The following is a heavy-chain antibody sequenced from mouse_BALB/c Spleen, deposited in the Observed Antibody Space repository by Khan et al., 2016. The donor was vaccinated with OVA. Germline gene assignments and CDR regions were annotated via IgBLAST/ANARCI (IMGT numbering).Heavy chain of an antibody. CDR3: AALILCYCSMDD. V-gene: IGHV1-7*01. CDR2: INPSTGYT. J-gene: IGHJ4*01. D-gene: IGHD2-12*01. Sequence: QVQLQQSGAELAKPGASVKMSCKAAGYTFTSYWMHWVKQRPGQGLKWIGYINPSTGYTEYNQKFKDKSTLTTDKSASTAYMQLSSLTSEDSAFDYCAALILCYCSMDDWGQGTSVTVSS. CDR1: GYTFTSYW.